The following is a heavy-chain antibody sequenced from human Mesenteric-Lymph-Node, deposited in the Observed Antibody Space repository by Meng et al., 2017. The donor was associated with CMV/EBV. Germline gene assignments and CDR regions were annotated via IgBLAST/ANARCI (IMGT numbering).Heavy chain of an antibody. J-gene: IGHJ5*02. CDR1: GGSISSGGYY. D-gene: IGHD2-2*01. V-gene: IGHV4-61*08. CDR3: AREYQVLSGDWFDP. Sequence: SETLSLTCTVSGGSISSGGYYWSWIRQHPGKGLEWIGYIYYSGGTNYNPSLKSRVTISVDTSKNQFSLKLSSVTAADTAVYYCAREYQVLSGDWFDPWGQGTLVTVSS. CDR2: IYYSGGT.